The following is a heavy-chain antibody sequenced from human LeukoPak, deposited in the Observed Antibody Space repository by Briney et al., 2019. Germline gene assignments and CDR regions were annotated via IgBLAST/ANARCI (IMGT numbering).Heavy chain of an antibody. CDR1: GITLSSYS. Sequence: GGSLRLSCAASGITLSSYSMNWVRQAPGKGLEWVSSISSSSTYMYYADSVKGRFTISRDNAKNSVYLQMNSQRAEDTAVYYCARSEVDAFDIWGQGTMVTVSS. D-gene: IGHD3-3*01. V-gene: IGHV3-21*01. J-gene: IGHJ3*02. CDR2: ISSSSTYM. CDR3: ARSEVDAFDI.